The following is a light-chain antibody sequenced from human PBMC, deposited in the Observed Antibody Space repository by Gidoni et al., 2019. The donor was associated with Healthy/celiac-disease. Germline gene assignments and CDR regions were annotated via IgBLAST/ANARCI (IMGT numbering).Light chain of an antibody. Sequence: QSALTQPPSVSGSPGQSVTISCTGTSSDVGTYNYVSWYQQHPGKAPKFMIYDVSKRPAGVPDRFSGSKSSNTASLTISGLQAEDEADYYCCSYAGTFIYVFGSGTKVTVL. J-gene: IGLJ1*01. CDR2: DVS. V-gene: IGLV2-11*01. CDR3: CSYAGTFIYV. CDR1: SSDVGTYNY.